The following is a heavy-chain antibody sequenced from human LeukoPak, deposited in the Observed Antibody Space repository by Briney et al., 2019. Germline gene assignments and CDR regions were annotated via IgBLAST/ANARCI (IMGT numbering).Heavy chain of an antibody. CDR2: INHSGST. V-gene: IGHV4-34*01. CDR3: ARVYSGNFDY. D-gene: IGHD1-26*01. J-gene: IGHJ4*02. Sequence: SETLSLTCAVYGGSFSGYYWSWIRQPPGKGLEWIGEINHSGSTNYNPSLKSRVTIPVDTSKNQFSLKLSSVTAADTAVYYCARVYSGNFDYWGQGTLVTVSS. CDR1: GGSFSGYY.